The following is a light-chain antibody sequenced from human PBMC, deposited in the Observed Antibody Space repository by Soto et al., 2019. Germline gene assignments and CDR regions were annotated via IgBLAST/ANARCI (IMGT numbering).Light chain of an antibody. V-gene: IGLV1-40*01. J-gene: IGLJ2*01. Sequence: QSVLTQPPSVSGAPGQRVALSCAGTSSNIGAGYDVHWYQNLPGTAPKLLIFGNINRPAGVPDRFSGSKSGTSASLAISGLQAADEGYYYCQTYDTGVSGSIFGGGTKLTVL. CDR2: GNI. CDR3: QTYDTGVSGSI. CDR1: SSNIGAGYD.